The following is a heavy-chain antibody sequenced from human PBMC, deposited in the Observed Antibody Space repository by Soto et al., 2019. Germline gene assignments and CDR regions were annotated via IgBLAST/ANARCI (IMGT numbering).Heavy chain of an antibody. V-gene: IGHV4-4*02. Sequence: QVQLQESGPGLVKPSGTLSLTCAVSGCSISSSYWWSWVLQPPGQGLEWIGEIYHSGSTNYNTSLKSRVTLSLDKSKNQFSLKVPSVTAADTAVYYCARVSGSYYYGMDVWGKGTTVTVSS. CDR2: IYHSGST. J-gene: IGHJ6*04. CDR3: ARVSGSYYYGMDV. CDR1: GCSISSSYW.